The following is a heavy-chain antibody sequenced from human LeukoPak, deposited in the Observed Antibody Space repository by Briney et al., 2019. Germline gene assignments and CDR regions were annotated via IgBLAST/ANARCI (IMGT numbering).Heavy chain of an antibody. CDR1: GFTFSSYA. CDR3: ARDLQENGMDV. D-gene: IGHD4-11*01. J-gene: IGHJ6*02. V-gene: IGHV3-30-3*01. Sequence: GGSLRLSGEASGFTFSSYAMHWARQAPGKGLEWVAVISYDGSNKYYADSVKGRFTISRDNSKNTLYLQMNSLRAEDTAVYYCARDLQENGMDVWGQGTTVTVSS. CDR2: ISYDGSNK.